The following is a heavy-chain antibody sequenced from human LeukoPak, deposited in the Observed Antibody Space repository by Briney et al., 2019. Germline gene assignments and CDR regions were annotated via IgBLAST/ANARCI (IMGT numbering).Heavy chain of an antibody. CDR1: GFTFSSYA. J-gene: IGHJ4*02. Sequence: ESGGPLRLSCEASGFTFSSYALTWVRQAPGKGLEWVSTISSSAASTFYADSVKGRFTISRQNSKNTLYLQMNSLRAEDTAVYYCARGGGSVFFDYWGQGTLVTVSS. V-gene: IGHV3-23*01. CDR3: ARGGGSVFFDY. D-gene: IGHD1-26*01. CDR2: ISSSAAST.